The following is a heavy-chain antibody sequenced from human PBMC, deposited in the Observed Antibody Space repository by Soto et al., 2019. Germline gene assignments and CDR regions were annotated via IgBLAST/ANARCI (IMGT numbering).Heavy chain of an antibody. Sequence: APVKVSYKASGYTFTTPAMPWVRQAPGQSLEWMGWINGGTGQTKHSQRFQGRVNITRDTSASTAYMELSSLRSEDTAVYYCARGKGMEENYYYYGLDFWGQGTTVTVSS. CDR3: ARGKGMEENYYYYGLDF. CDR1: GYTFTTPA. J-gene: IGHJ6*02. V-gene: IGHV1-3*01. D-gene: IGHD1-1*01. CDR2: INGGTGQT.